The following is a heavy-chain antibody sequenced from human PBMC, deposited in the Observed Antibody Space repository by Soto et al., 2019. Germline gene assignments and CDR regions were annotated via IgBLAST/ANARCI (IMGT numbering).Heavy chain of an antibody. V-gene: IGHV1-69*05. Sequence: GASVKVSCKASGGTFSSYAISWVRQAPGQRLEWMGGIIASYGTAKYSQKFQGRVTITRDASASTAYMELSSLRSEDTAVYYCARDLGGWPDYWGQGTLVTVSS. J-gene: IGHJ4*02. D-gene: IGHD6-19*01. CDR1: GGTFSSYA. CDR2: IIASYGTA. CDR3: ARDLGGWPDY.